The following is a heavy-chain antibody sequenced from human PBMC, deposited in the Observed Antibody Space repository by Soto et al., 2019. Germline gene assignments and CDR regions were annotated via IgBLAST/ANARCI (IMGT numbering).Heavy chain of an antibody. CDR2: IDPSDSYT. J-gene: IGHJ6*02. CDR3: ARSGSSWSFYYYGMDV. D-gene: IGHD6-13*01. Sequence: GESLKISCKGSGYSFTSYWISWVRQMPGKGLEWMGRIDPSDSYTNYSPSFQGHVTISADKSISTAYLQWSSLKASDTAVYYCARSGSSWSFYYYGMDVWGQGTTVTVSS. V-gene: IGHV5-10-1*01. CDR1: GYSFTSYW.